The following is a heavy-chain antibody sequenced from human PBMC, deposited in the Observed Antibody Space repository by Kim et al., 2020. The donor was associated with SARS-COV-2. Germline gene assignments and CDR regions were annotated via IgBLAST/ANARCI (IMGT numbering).Heavy chain of an antibody. V-gene: IGHV1-2*02. CDR3: ARGYCSSTSCPFQH. CDR1: GYTFTGYY. CDR2: INPNSGGT. Sequence: ASVKVSCKASGYTFTGYYMHWVRQAPGQGLEWMGWINPNSGGTNFAQKFQGRVTMTRDTSISTAYMELSRLRSDDTAVYYCARGYCSSTSCPFQHWGQGTLVTVSS. D-gene: IGHD2-2*01. J-gene: IGHJ1*01.